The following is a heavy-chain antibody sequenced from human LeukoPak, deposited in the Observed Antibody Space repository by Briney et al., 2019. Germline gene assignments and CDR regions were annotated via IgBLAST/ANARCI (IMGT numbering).Heavy chain of an antibody. CDR3: ARSIGYYYTMDV. Sequence: GGSLRLSCAAPGFTFNDYWMTWVRQAPGKGLEWVAHIKQDGSEKYYVDSVKGRFTISRDNANNSLYLQMNSLRAEDTAIYYCARSIGYYYTMDVWGQGTTVTVSS. CDR2: IKQDGSEK. CDR1: GFTFNDYW. V-gene: IGHV3-7*03. J-gene: IGHJ6*02. D-gene: IGHD3-22*01.